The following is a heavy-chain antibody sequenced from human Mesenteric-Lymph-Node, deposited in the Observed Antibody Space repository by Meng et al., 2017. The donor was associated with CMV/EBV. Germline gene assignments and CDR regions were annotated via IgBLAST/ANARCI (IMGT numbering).Heavy chain of an antibody. J-gene: IGHJ6*02. V-gene: IGHV3-23*01. CDR1: GFTFSTYA. CDR2: ISGSGGST. Sequence: GESLKISCAASGFTFSTYAMSWVRQAPGKGLEWVSAISGSGGSTYYADSVKGRFTISRDNSKNTLYLQMNSPRAEDTAVYYCAREWLLGYYGMDVWGQGTTVTVSS. D-gene: IGHD3-22*01. CDR3: AREWLLGYYGMDV.